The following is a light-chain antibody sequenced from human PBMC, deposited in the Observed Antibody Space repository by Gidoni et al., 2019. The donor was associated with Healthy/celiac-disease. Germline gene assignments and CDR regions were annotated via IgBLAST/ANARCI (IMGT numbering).Light chain of an antibody. J-gene: IGLJ2*01. CDR1: ALPKQY. CDR2: KDS. Sequence: YELTQPPSVSVSPGQTARITCSGDALPKQYAYWYQQKQGQAPVLGIYKDSERPSGIPERFSGSSSGTTVTLTISGVQAEDEADYYCQSADSSGTCVVFGGGTKLTGL. V-gene: IGLV3-25*03. CDR3: QSADSSGTCVV.